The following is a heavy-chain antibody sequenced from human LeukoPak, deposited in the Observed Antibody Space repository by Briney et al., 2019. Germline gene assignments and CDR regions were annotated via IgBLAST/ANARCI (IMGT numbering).Heavy chain of an antibody. V-gene: IGHV1-46*01. CDR1: GYTFTSYY. CDR2: INPSGGST. Sequence: ASVKVSCKASGYTFTSYYMHWVRQAPGQGLEWMGIINPSGGSTSYAQKFQGRVTMTRDTSTSTVYMELSSLRSEDTAVYYCARDRPGPATQDGMDVWGQGTTVTVSS. J-gene: IGHJ6*02. CDR3: ARDRPGPATQDGMDV. D-gene: IGHD5-24*01.